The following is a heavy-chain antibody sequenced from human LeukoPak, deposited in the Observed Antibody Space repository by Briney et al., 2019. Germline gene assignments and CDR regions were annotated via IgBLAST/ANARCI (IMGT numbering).Heavy chain of an antibody. D-gene: IGHD2-2*01. CDR1: GFTFSSYA. CDR3: ARDRGSSTSPRAFDI. Sequence: LAGGSLRLSCAASGFTFSSYAMSWVRQAPGKGLEWVSALSGSGDTTYYADSVKGRFTISRDNAKNSLYLQMNSLRAEDTAVYYCARDRGSSTSPRAFDIWGQGTMVTVSS. CDR2: LSGSGDTT. V-gene: IGHV3-23*01. J-gene: IGHJ3*02.